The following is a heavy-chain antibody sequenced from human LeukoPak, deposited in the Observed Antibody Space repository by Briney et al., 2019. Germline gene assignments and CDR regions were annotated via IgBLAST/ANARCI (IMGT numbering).Heavy chain of an antibody. CDR3: AKGEYYDESSGYPEY. CDR2: IYYSGST. CDR1: GGSISSSSYY. J-gene: IGHJ4*02. Sequence: PSETLSLTCTVSGGSISSSSYYWGWVRQPPGKGLEWIGSIYYSGSTYYNPSLKSRVTISVDTSKNQFSLKLSSVTAADTAVYYCAKGEYYDESSGYPEYWGQGTLVTVSS. D-gene: IGHD3-22*01. V-gene: IGHV4-39*01.